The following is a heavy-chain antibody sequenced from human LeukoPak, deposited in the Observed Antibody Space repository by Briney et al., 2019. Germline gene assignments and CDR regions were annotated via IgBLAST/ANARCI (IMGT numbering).Heavy chain of an antibody. CDR2: INPNSGGT. D-gene: IGHD1-26*01. V-gene: IGHV1-2*02. CDR3: ARGPTTRIVGATTSKVFDY. CDR1: GYTFTGYY. Sequence: ASVKVSCKASGYTFTGYYMHWVRQAPGQGLEWMGWINPNSGGTNYAQKFQGRVTMTRDTSISTAYMELSRLRSDDAALYYCARGPTTRIVGATTSKVFDYWGQGTLVSVSS. J-gene: IGHJ4*02.